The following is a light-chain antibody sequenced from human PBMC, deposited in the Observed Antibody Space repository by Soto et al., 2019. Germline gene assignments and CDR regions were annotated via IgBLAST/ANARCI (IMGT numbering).Light chain of an antibody. Sequence: EIVLTQSPATLSLSPGERATLSCRASQSVNTYLAWYQQKPGQPPRLLIYDASTRATGIPARFSGSGSGTYFTPTISRLQHDVFVVYYRQQSSKPITFGQGTRVDIK. V-gene: IGKV3-11*01. J-gene: IGKJ5*01. CDR2: DAS. CDR1: QSVNTY. CDR3: QQSSKPIT.